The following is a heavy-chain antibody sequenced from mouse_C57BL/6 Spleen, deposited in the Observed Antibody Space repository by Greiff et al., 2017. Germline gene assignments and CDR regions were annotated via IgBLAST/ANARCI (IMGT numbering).Heavy chain of an antibody. V-gene: IGHV10-1*01. D-gene: IGHD1-1*01. CDR1: GFSFNTYA. J-gene: IGHJ4*01. CDR2: IRSKSNNYAT. Sequence: EVMLVESGGGLVQPKGSLKLSCAASGFSFNTYAMNWVRQAPGKGLEWVARIRSKSNNYATYYADSVKDRFTISRDDSESMLYLQMNNLKTEDTAMYYCVRHTTVGGYAMDYWGQGTSVTVSS. CDR3: VRHTTVGGYAMDY.